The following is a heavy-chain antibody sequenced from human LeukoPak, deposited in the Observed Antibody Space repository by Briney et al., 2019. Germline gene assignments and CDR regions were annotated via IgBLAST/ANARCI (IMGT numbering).Heavy chain of an antibody. J-gene: IGHJ3*02. CDR2: INHSGST. V-gene: IGHV4-34*01. CDR1: GGSFSGYY. D-gene: IGHD7-27*01. CDR3: ARPNWGSIPVAFDI. Sequence: SETLSLTCAVYGGSFSGYYWSWIRQPPGKGLEWIGEINHSGSTNYNPSLKSRVTISVDTSKNQFSLKLSSVTAADTAVYYRARPNWGSIPVAFDIWGQGTMVTVSS.